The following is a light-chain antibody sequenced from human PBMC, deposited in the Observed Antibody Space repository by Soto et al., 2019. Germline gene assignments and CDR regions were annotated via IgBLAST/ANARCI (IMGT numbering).Light chain of an antibody. V-gene: IGLV1-47*01. CDR1: SSNIGSNY. CDR2: KNN. Sequence: QLVLTQPPSASGTPGQRVTISCSGSSSNIGSNYVYWHQQLPGMAPKLLIYKNNQQPSGVPDRFSGSKSGTSASLAISGLRSEDEADYYCATWDDSPSGPIFGGGTKLTVL. CDR3: ATWDDSPSGPI. J-gene: IGLJ2*01.